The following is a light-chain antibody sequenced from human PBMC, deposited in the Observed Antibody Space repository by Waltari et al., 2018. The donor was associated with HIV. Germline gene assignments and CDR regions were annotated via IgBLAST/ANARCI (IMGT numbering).Light chain of an antibody. CDR1: QSISSW. CDR2: KAS. Sequence: DIQMTQSPSTLSASVGDRVTITCRASQSISSWLAWYQQKPGKAPKLLIYKASSLESGVPSRFSGSGSGTDFTFTISSLQPEDIATYYCQQYDNLPVTFGGGTKVEIK. V-gene: IGKV1-5*03. J-gene: IGKJ4*01. CDR3: QQYDNLPVT.